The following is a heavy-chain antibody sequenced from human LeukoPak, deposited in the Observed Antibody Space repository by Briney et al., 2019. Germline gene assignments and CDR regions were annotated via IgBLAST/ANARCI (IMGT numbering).Heavy chain of an antibody. Sequence: GGSLRLSCAASGFTFSTYAMTWVRQAPGKGLEWVSAIGGSGGSTYYADSVKGRFTISRDNSKNTLYLQMNSLRADDTAVYYCAKAASSSWPSYYYGMDVWGQGTTVTVSS. D-gene: IGHD6-13*01. V-gene: IGHV3-23*01. CDR2: IGGSGGST. J-gene: IGHJ6*02. CDR1: GFTFSTYA. CDR3: AKAASSSWPSYYYGMDV.